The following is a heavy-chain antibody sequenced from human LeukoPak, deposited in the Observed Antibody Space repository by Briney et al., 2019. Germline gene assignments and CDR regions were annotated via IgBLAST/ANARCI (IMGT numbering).Heavy chain of an antibody. Sequence: SETLSLTCTVSGGSISSYYWSWIRQPPGKGLEWIGYIYYSGSTYYNPSLKSRVTISVDTSKNQFSLKLSSVTAADTAVYYCASGAKYYFDYWGQGTLVTVSS. D-gene: IGHD4-17*01. CDR3: ASGAKYYFDY. J-gene: IGHJ4*02. CDR1: GGSISSYY. CDR2: IYYSGST. V-gene: IGHV4-59*12.